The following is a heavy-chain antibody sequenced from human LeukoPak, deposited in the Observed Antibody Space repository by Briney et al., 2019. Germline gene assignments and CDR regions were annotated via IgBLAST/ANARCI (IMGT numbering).Heavy chain of an antibody. CDR2: IYTGGSA. CDR1: GGSISSYY. Sequence: SETLSLTCTVSGGSISSYYWSWIRQPAGKGLEWIGRIYTGGSANYNPSLKSRVTMSADTSKNQVSLKLTSVTAADTAVYYCTREPLPWGQGTLGTVSS. J-gene: IGHJ4*02. V-gene: IGHV4-4*07. CDR3: TREPLP.